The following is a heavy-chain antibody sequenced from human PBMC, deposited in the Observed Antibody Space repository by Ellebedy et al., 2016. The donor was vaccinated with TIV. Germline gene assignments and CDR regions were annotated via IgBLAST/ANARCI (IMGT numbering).Heavy chain of an antibody. V-gene: IGHV4-4*07. CDR1: GVSINSYC. CDR3: ARGQRGIMMGDAFDI. Sequence: MPSETLSLTCTISGVSINSYCWSWIRQPAGTGLERIGIIYNSGSTKFSPSLKTRVTLSVDTSKNQFSLKLRSVTAADTAVYYCARGQRGIMMGDAFDIWGQGTMVTVSS. D-gene: IGHD3-16*01. J-gene: IGHJ3*02. CDR2: IYNSGST.